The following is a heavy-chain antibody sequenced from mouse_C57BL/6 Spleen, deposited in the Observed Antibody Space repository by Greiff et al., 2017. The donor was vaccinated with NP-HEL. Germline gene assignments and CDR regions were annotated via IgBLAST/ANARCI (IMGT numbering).Heavy chain of an antibody. V-gene: IGHV1-82*01. J-gene: IGHJ4*01. CDR1: GYAFSSSW. Sequence: VQLQQSGPELVKPGASVKISCKASGYAFSSSWMNWVKQRPGKGLEWIGRIYPGDGDTNYNGKFKGKATLTADKSSSTAYMQLSSLTSEDSAVYFCARSDWVMDYWGQGTSVTVSS. D-gene: IGHD4-1*01. CDR2: IYPGDGDT. CDR3: ARSDWVMDY.